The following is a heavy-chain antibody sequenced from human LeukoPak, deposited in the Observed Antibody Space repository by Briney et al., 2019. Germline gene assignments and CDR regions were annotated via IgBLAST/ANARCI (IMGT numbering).Heavy chain of an antibody. CDR1: GFTFYDYA. CDR3: GKGSYWGGPCDY. V-gene: IGHV3-9*01. J-gene: IGHJ4*02. D-gene: IGHD3-10*01. CDR2: ISWNSGRI. Sequence: GRSLRLSCAASGFTFYDYAMHWVRHAPGQGLEWVSGISWNSGRIVYARSVKGRFTISSDHAKNSLYLQMKSLRAGDTALYYCGKGSYWGGPCDYWGQGTLVTVSS.